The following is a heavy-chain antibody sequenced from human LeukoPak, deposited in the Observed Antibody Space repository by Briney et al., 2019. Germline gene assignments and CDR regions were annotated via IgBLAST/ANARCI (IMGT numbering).Heavy chain of an antibody. J-gene: IGHJ4*02. D-gene: IGHD6-19*01. CDR1: GGSISSYY. CDR2: FHHSGNT. Sequence: SETLSLTCTVSGGSISSYYWTWIRQPPGKGLEWIGHFHHSGNTNYNPALKSRITLSVDTSKNEFSLKMTSVTAADTAVYYCAAGRQWLVYDYWGQGTLVTVSS. CDR3: AAGRQWLVYDY. V-gene: IGHV4-59*03.